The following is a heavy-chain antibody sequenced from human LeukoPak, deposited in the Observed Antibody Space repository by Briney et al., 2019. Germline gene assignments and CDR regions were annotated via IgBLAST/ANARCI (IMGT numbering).Heavy chain of an antibody. CDR3: LRGVTVVRDTRRGAFDI. J-gene: IGHJ3*02. CDR1: GFTFSSYG. CDR2: IRYDGSNK. D-gene: IGHD3-10*01. V-gene: IGHV3-30*02. Sequence: PGGSLRLSCAASGFTFSSYGMHWVRQAPGRGLEWVAFIRYDGSNKYYADSVKGRFTISRDNSKNTLYLQMNSLRAEDTAVYYCLRGVTVVRDTRRGAFDIWGQGTMVTVSS.